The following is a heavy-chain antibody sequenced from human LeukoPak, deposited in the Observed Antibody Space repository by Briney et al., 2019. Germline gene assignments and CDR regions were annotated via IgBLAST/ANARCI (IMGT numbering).Heavy chain of an antibody. CDR2: TSASGAST. D-gene: IGHD2-15*01. CDR1: GFTFSSYG. CDR3: AKDDCSGGSCYSSGNDAFDI. J-gene: IGHJ3*02. V-gene: IGHV3-23*01. Sequence: GGSLRLSCAASGFTFSSYGMSWVRQAPGKGLEWVSATSASGASTYYADSVKGRFTISRDNSKNTLYLQMSSLRAEDTAVYYCAKDDCSGGSCYSSGNDAFDIWGQGTMVTVSS.